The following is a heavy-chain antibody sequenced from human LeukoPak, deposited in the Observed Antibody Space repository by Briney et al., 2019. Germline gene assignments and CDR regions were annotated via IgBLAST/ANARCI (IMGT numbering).Heavy chain of an antibody. Sequence: SETLSLTCTVSGGSISSYDWSWIRQPPGKGLEWIGYIYYSGSTNYNPSLKSRVTMSVDTSKNQFSLKLSSVTAADTDVYYCERDYSPAAGYYYYYMDVWGKGTTVTVSS. CDR2: IYYSGST. D-gene: IGHD1-14*01. J-gene: IGHJ6*03. CDR3: ERDYSPAAGYYYYYMDV. CDR1: GGSISSYD. V-gene: IGHV4-59*12.